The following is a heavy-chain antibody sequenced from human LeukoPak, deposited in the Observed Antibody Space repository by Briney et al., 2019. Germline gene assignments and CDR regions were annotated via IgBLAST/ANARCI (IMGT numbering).Heavy chain of an antibody. Sequence: ASVKVSCKASGYTFTGYYMHWVRQAPGQGLEWMGWINPNSGGTNYAQKFQGRVTMTRDTSISTAYMELSRLRSDDTAVYYCARDDRDYCSGTSCYYFDYWGQGTQVTVSS. CDR3: ARDDRDYCSGTSCYYFDY. D-gene: IGHD2-2*01. J-gene: IGHJ4*02. CDR1: GYTFTGYY. CDR2: INPNSGGT. V-gene: IGHV1-2*02.